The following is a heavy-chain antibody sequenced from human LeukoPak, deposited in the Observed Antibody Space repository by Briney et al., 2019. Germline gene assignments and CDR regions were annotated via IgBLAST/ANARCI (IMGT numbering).Heavy chain of an antibody. J-gene: IGHJ4*02. CDR1: GYTFTASY. CDR2: VNPTSGRT. V-gene: IGHV1-46*01. CDR3: AREPTSGSCYFDY. Sequence: ASVKVSSKASGYTFTASYLHWVRQAPGQGLEWMGMVNPTSGRTNYAQKFRGRVTMTGDTSTSTVYMELSSLRSEDTAVYYCAREPTSGSCYFDYWGLGTLVTVSS. D-gene: IGHD1-26*01.